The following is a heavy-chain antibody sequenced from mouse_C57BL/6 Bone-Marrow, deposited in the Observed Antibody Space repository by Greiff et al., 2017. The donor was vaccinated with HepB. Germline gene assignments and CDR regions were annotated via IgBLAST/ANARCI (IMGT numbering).Heavy chain of an antibody. J-gene: IGHJ2*01. CDR1: GYTFTSYG. CDR2: IYPRSGNT. CDR3: ARGITTVVAGDFDY. D-gene: IGHD1-1*01. V-gene: IGHV1-81*01. Sequence: QVQLQQPGAELARPGASVKLSCKASGYTFTSYGISWVKQRTGQGLEWIGEIYPRSGNTYYNEKFKGKATLTADKSSSTAYMELRSLTSEDSAVYFCARGITTVVAGDFDYWGQGTTLTVSS.